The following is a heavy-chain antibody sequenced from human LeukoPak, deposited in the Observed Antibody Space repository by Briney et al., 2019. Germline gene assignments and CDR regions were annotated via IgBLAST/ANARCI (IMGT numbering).Heavy chain of an antibody. CDR2: ISYDGSNK. D-gene: IGHD3-22*01. CDR3: AKGGYADAFDI. Sequence: PGGSLRLSCAASGFTFSSYGMHWVRRAPGKGLEWVAVISYDGSNKYYADSVKGRFTISRDNSKNTLYLQMNSLRAEDTAVYYCAKGGYADAFDIWGQGTMVTVSS. J-gene: IGHJ3*02. V-gene: IGHV3-30*18. CDR1: GFTFSSYG.